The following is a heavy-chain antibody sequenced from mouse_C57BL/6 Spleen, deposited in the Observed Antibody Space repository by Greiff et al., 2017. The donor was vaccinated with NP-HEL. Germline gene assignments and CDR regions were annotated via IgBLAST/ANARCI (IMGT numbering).Heavy chain of an antibody. Sequence: VQLQQSGPELAKPGASVKISCKASGYAFSSSWMNWVKQRPGKGLEWIGRIYPGDGDTNYNGKFKGKATLTADKSSSTAYMQLSSLTSEDSAVYFCASWDAMDYWGQGTSVTVSS. CDR3: ASWDAMDY. CDR2: IYPGDGDT. CDR1: GYAFSSSW. J-gene: IGHJ4*01. V-gene: IGHV1-82*01.